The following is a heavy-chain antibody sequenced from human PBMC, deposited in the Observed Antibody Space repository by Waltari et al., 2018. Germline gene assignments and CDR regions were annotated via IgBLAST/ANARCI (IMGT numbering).Heavy chain of an antibody. J-gene: IGHJ4*02. V-gene: IGHV4-4*02. CDR1: W. CDR3: ARDRGRGIYLDS. Sequence: WGSWVRQSPEKGLERREQSQRSRRTPYNPSVESLVSISVAPASNQCSLRMTSTTAADTAVYYCARDRGRGIYLDSWGRGTLVTVSA. CDR2: SQRSRRT. D-gene: IGHD2-15*01.